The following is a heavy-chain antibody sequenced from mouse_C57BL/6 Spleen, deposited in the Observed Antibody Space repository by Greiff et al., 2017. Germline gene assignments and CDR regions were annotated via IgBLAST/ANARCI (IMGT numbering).Heavy chain of an antibody. D-gene: IGHD5-1*01. V-gene: IGHV1-55*01. CDR3: SGFGVPFPWFGG. CDR2: IYPGSGST. CDR1: GYTFTSYW. Sequence: VQLQQPGAELVKPGASVKMSCKASGYTFTSYWITWVKQRPGQGLEWIGDIYPGSGSTNYTEKFKGKATLTGDTSSSTAYLQLSSLTSEDSAVYYCSGFGVPFPWFGGWGKGTLVTVAA. J-gene: IGHJ3*01.